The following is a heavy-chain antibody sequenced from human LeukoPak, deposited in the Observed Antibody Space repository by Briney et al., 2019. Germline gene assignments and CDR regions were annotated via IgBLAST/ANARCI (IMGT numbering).Heavy chain of an antibody. CDR1: GGTFISYA. CDR3: ARGSGVASYNWFDP. Sequence: SVKVSCKASGGTFISYAISWARQAPGQGLEWMGGIIPIFGTANYAQKFQGRVTITADESTSTAYMELSSLRSEDPAVYYCARGSGVASYNWFDPWGQGTLVTVSS. V-gene: IGHV1-69*13. CDR2: IIPIFGTA. J-gene: IGHJ5*02. D-gene: IGHD3-3*01.